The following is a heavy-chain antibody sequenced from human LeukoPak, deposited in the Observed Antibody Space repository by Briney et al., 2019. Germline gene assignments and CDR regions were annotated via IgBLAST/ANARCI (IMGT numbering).Heavy chain of an antibody. J-gene: IGHJ5*02. V-gene: IGHV4-59*13. CDR1: GGSISSYY. CDR2: IYYSGST. CDR3: AGSTHWFDP. Sequence: SETLSLTCTVSGGSISSYYWSWIRQPPGKGLEWIGYIYYSGSTNYNPSLKSRVTISVDTSKNQFSLKLSSVTAADTAVYYCAGSTHWFDPWGQGTLVTVSS.